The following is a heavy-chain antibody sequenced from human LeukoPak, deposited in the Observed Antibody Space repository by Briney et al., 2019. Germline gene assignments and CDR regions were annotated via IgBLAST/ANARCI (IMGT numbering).Heavy chain of an antibody. V-gene: IGHV4-59*01. Sequence: SETLSLTCTVSGGSISNYYWSWIRQPPGKRLEWIGYIYYSGSTNYNPSLKSRVTISVDTSKNQFSLKVSSMTAADTAVYYCARETPHFWSGYCDYWGQGTLVTVSS. J-gene: IGHJ4*02. CDR3: ARETPHFWSGYCDY. D-gene: IGHD3-3*02. CDR2: IYYSGST. CDR1: GGSISNYY.